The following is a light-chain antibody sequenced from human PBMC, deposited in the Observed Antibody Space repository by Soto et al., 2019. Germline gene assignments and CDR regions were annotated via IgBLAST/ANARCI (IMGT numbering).Light chain of an antibody. J-gene: IGLJ1*01. V-gene: IGLV2-14*01. CDR2: DVN. CDR1: TSDIHDFNS. CDR3: TSYTAKNTLV. Sequence: QSVLTQPASVSGSPGQSITIYCSGPTSDIHDFNSIPWYRHHPGKAPRLIVYDVNKRPSGISPRFSGSKSGLTASLTISGLQGEDEADYFCTSYTAKNTLVFGTGTKVTVL.